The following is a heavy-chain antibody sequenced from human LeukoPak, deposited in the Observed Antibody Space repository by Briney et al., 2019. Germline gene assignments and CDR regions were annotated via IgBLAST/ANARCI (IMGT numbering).Heavy chain of an antibody. CDR3: VTDRGWFFDN. CDR2: ISYDGSNK. Sequence: GGSLRLSCAASGFTFSSYAMHWVRQAPGKGLEWVAVISYDGSNKYYADSVKGRFTISRDNSKNTLYLQMNSLRDEDTAVFYCVTDRGWFFDNWGQGTLVTVAS. J-gene: IGHJ4*02. V-gene: IGHV3-30-3*01. CDR1: GFTFSSYA. D-gene: IGHD2-15*01.